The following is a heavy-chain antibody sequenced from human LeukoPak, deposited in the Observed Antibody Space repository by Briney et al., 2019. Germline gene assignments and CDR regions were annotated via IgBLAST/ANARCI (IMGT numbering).Heavy chain of an antibody. V-gene: IGHV4-30-2*01. D-gene: IGHD5-12*01. CDR1: GGSISSGGYY. CDR3: AKSGLSGYDWHPLDY. Sequence: SQTLSLTCTVSGGSISSGGYYWSWIRQPPGKGLEWIGYIYHSGSTYYNPSLKSRVTISVDRSKNQFSLKLSSVTAADTAVYYCAKSGLSGYDWHPLDYWGQGTLVTVSS. CDR2: IYHSGST. J-gene: IGHJ4*02.